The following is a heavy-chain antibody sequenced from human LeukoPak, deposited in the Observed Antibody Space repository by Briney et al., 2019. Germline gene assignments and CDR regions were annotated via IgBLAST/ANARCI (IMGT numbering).Heavy chain of an antibody. D-gene: IGHD3-10*01. V-gene: IGHV4-61*02. Sequence: SETLSLTCTVSGNSISSGDNYWSWIRQPAGKGLEWIGRIYTSGSTNYNPSLKSRVTISVDTSKNQFSLKLSSVTAADTAVYYCARAKPKNMVRGLIMRRESRYYFDYWGQGTLVTVSS. CDR1: GNSISSGDNY. CDR3: ARAKPKNMVRGLIMRRESRYYFDY. J-gene: IGHJ4*02. CDR2: IYTSGST.